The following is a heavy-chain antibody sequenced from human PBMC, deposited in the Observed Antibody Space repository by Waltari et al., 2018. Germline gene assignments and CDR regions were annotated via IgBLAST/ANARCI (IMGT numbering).Heavy chain of an antibody. V-gene: IGHV4-38-2*02. Sequence: QVQLQESGPGLVKPSETLSLTCSVSGASITYGFYLAWIRQPPGKGMEYIGNIYHGDTGDYNPSLQSRVTMSVDTSKNQFSLELRSVTAADTAIYYCARDRTRRLDPWGQGILVTVSS. CDR3: ARDRTRRLDP. D-gene: IGHD6-25*01. J-gene: IGHJ5*02. CDR2: IYHGDTG. CDR1: GASITYGFY.